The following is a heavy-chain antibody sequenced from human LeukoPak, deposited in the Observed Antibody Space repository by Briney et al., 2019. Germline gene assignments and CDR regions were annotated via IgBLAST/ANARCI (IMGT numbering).Heavy chain of an antibody. J-gene: IGHJ4*02. CDR3: AREPSPPLAAADPFDY. CDR1: GYTFTGYY. D-gene: IGHD6-13*01. Sequence: GASVKVSCKASGYTFTGYYMHWVRQAPGQGLEWMGWINPNSGGTNYAQKLQGRVTMTTDTSTSTAYMELRSLRSDDTAVYYCAREPSPPLAAADPFDYWGQGTLVTVSS. V-gene: IGHV1-2*02. CDR2: INPNSGGT.